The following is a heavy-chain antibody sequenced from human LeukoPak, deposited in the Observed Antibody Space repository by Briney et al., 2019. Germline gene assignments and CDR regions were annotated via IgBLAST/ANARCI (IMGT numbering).Heavy chain of an antibody. V-gene: IGHV1-8*01. CDR1: GYTFTSYD. Sequence: ASVKVSFKASGYTFTSYDINWVRQATGQGLEWMGWMNPNSGNTGYAQKFQGRVTMTRNTSISTAYMELSSLRSEDTAVYYCAITYCGGDCYSPYYYGMDVWGQGTTVTVSS. CDR2: MNPNSGNT. D-gene: IGHD2-21*02. J-gene: IGHJ6*02. CDR3: AITYCGGDCYSPYYYGMDV.